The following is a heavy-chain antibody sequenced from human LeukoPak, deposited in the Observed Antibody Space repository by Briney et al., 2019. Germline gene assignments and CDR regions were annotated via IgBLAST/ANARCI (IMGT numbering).Heavy chain of an antibody. V-gene: IGHV1-69*13. D-gene: IGHD6-19*01. CDR1: GGTFSSYA. CDR3: ATLQEVAVAPVVDY. CDR2: IIPIFGTA. Sequence: SVKVSCKASGGTFSSYAISWVRQAPGQGLEWMGGIIPIFGTANYAQKFQGRVTVTADESTSTAYMELSSLRSEDTAVYYCATLQEVAVAPVVDYWGQGALVTVSS. J-gene: IGHJ4*02.